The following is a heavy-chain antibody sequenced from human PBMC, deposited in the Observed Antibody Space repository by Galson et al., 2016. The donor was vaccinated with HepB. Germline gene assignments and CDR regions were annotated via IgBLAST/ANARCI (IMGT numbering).Heavy chain of an antibody. CDR2: ISDNGGRT. Sequence: SLRLSCAASGFTFSSYAMHWVRQAPGKGLEYVSVISDNGGRTYYANSVTGRFTISRDNSKNTLYLQMGSLRAEDMAVYYCAREGRVYNSSGYFFGYFDSWGQGALVTVSS. J-gene: IGHJ4*02. CDR3: AREGRVYNSSGYFFGYFDS. V-gene: IGHV3-64*01. CDR1: GFTFSSYA. D-gene: IGHD3-22*01.